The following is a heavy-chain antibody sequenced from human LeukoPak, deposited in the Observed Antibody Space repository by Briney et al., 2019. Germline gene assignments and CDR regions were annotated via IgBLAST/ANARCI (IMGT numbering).Heavy chain of an antibody. V-gene: IGHV3-30*03. CDR3: ARDLYSSSWYLSNWFDP. CDR2: ISYDGSNK. J-gene: IGHJ5*02. CDR1: GFTFSSYG. Sequence: GGSLRLSCAASGFTFSSYGMHWVRQAPGKGLEWVAVISYDGSNKYYADSVKGRFTISRDNSKNTLYLQMNSLRAEDTAVYYCARDLYSSSWYLSNWFDPWGQGTLVTVSS. D-gene: IGHD6-13*01.